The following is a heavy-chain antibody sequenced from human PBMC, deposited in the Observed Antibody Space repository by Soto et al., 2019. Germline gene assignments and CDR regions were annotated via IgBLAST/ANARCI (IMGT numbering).Heavy chain of an antibody. J-gene: IGHJ4*02. D-gene: IGHD2-15*01. V-gene: IGHV3-48*01. CDR1: GFTFSSYP. CDR2: ISSSSSTI. CDR3: AADGYSLDY. Sequence: EVQLVESGGGLVQPGGSLRLSCAASGFTFSSYPMNWVRQAPGKGLEWVSYISSSSSTIYYADSVKGRFTISRDNAKNSLCLQVNSLGVEDTALYYCAADGYSLDYWGKGTPVSVSS.